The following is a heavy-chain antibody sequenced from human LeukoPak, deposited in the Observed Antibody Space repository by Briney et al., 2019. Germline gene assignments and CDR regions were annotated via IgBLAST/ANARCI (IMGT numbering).Heavy chain of an antibody. J-gene: IGHJ4*02. CDR3: ARAPSYGDPSLGY. Sequence: GASVKVSCKASGGTFSSYAISWVRQAPGQGLEWMGRIIPILGIANYAQKFQGRVTITADKSTSTAYMELSSLRSEDTAVYYCARAPSYGDPSLGYWGQGTLVTVSS. CDR1: GGTFSSYA. CDR2: IIPILGIA. D-gene: IGHD4-17*01. V-gene: IGHV1-69*04.